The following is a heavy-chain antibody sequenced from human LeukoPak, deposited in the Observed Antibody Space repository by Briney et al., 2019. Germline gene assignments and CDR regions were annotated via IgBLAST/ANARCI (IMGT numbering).Heavy chain of an antibody. V-gene: IGHV1-2*02. J-gene: IGHJ4*02. D-gene: IGHD4-23*01. Sequence: ASVKVSCKASGYTFTGYYMHWVRQAPGQGLEWMGWSNPNSGGTNFAQKFQGRVTVTRDTSISVVYMELSGLRSDDTAVYYCARPRNPMVVTPTSRTYFFDSWGQGTLVTVSS. CDR2: SNPNSGGT. CDR3: ARPRNPMVVTPTSRTYFFDS. CDR1: GYTFTGYY.